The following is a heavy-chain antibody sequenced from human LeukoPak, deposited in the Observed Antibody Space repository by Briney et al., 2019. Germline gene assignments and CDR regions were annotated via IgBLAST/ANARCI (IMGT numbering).Heavy chain of an antibody. D-gene: IGHD6-13*01. V-gene: IGHV4-34*01. J-gene: IGHJ1*01. CDR1: GGSFSGYY. CDR3: ARELRIAAAGTAYFQH. Sequence: SETLSLTCAVYGGSFSGYYWSWIRQPPGKGLEWIGEINHSGSTNYNPSLKSRVTISVDTSKNQFSLKLSSVTAADTAVYYCARELRIAAAGTAYFQHWGQGTLVTVSS. CDR2: INHSGST.